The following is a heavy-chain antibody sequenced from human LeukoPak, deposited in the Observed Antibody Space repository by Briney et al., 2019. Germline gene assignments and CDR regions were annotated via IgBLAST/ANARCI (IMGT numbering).Heavy chain of an antibody. CDR2: IYHSGST. Sequence: PSETLSLTCAVSGGSISSSNWWSWVRQPPGKGLEWIGEIYHSGSTNYNPSLKSRVTISVDTSKNQFSLKLSSVTAADTAVYYCARANYYDSSGYSRGAFDIWGQGTMVSVSS. J-gene: IGHJ3*02. D-gene: IGHD3-22*01. CDR3: ARANYYDSSGYSRGAFDI. CDR1: GGSISSSNW. V-gene: IGHV4-4*02.